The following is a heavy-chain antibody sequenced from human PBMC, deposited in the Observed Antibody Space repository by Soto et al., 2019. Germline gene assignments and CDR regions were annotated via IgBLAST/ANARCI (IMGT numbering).Heavy chain of an antibody. D-gene: IGHD5-18*01. CDR3: ARGGYTYGYGLDY. CDR1: GYTFTAYY. CDR2: INPNSGDT. Sequence: QVQLVQSGAEVKKLGASVKVSCKASGYTFTAYYIHWVRQAPGQGLEWVGWINPNSGDTNYAQRFQGWVTMTRDTSVSTAYMELTRLRSDDTAVYYCARGGYTYGYGLDYWGQGTLVTVSS. J-gene: IGHJ4*02. V-gene: IGHV1-2*04.